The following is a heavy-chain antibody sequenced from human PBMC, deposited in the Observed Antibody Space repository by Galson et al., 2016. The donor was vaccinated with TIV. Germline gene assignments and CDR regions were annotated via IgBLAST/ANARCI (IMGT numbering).Heavy chain of an antibody. V-gene: IGHV1-2*02. CDR1: GYSFTDYY. CDR2: INPSSTGT. Sequence: SVKVSCKASGYSFTDYYIHWVRQAPGQGPEWMGWINPSSTGTNYAQKFQGRVTMTRDTSISTAYMELTSLMSADTAVYYCARYLSPVGSYQRGACDFWGQGTLVTVSS. D-gene: IGHD1-26*01. J-gene: IGHJ4*02. CDR3: ARYLSPVGSYQRGACDF.